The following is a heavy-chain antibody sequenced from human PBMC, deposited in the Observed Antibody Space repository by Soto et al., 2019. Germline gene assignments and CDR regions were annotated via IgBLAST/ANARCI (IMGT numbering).Heavy chain of an antibody. CDR2: ISYDGSNK. J-gene: IGHJ4*02. CDR3: AKDSLYGSGSYYDY. CDR1: GFTFSSYG. Sequence: GGSLRLSCAASGFTFSSYGMHWVRQAPGKGLEWVAVISYDGSNKYYADSVKGRFTISRDNSKNTLYLQMNSLRAEDTAVYYCAKDSLYGSGSYYDYWGQGTLVTVPS. V-gene: IGHV3-30*18. D-gene: IGHD3-10*01.